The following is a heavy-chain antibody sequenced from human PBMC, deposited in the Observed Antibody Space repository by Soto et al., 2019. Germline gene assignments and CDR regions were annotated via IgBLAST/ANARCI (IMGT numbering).Heavy chain of an antibody. CDR3: ARDNSSSGTYYYYYYGMDL. D-gene: IGHD6-13*01. CDR1: GGSFSGYY. V-gene: IGHV4-34*01. J-gene: IGHJ6*02. CDR2: INHSGST. Sequence: PSETLSLTCAVYGGSFSGYYWSWIRQPPGKGLEWIGEINHSGSTNYNPSLKSRVTISVDKSKNQFSLKLSSVTAADTAVYYCARDNSSSGTYYYYYYGMDLWGQGTTVTVSS.